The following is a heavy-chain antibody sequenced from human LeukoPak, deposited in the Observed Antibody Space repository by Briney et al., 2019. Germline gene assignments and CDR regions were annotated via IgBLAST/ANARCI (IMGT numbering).Heavy chain of an antibody. CDR2: ISYDGSNK. J-gene: IGHJ4*02. D-gene: IGHD1-26*01. CDR1: GFTFSSYA. V-gene: IGHV3-30*04. CDR3: ARAETTNKGGLGAQDY. Sequence: PGRSLRLSCAASGFTFSSYAMHWVRQAPGKGLEWVAVISYDGSNKSYADSVKGRFTISRDNSKNTLYLQMNSLRAEDTAVYYCARAETTNKGGLGAQDYWGQGTLVTVSS.